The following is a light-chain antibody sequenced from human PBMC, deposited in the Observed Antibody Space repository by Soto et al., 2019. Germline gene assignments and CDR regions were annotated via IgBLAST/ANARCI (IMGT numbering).Light chain of an antibody. J-gene: IGKJ4*01. Sequence: DIQMTQSPSSRTASVGDRVTITCRASQSISSYLNWYQQKLGKAPKLLIYAASSLQSGVPSRFSGSGSGTDFTLTISSLQPEDSATYYCQQSYSTPLTFGGGTKVEIK. CDR3: QQSYSTPLT. V-gene: IGKV1-39*01. CDR2: AAS. CDR1: QSISSY.